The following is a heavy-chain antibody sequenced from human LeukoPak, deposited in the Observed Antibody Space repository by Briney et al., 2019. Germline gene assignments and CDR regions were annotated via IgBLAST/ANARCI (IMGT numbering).Heavy chain of an antibody. CDR3: ARDLYCTNGVCYLRPYYFDH. Sequence: ASVKVSCKASGYTFTGYYMHWVRQAPGQGLEWMGWINPNSGGTNYAQKFQGRVTMTRDTSISTAYMELSRLRSDDTAVYYCARDLYCTNGVCYLRPYYFDHWGQGTLVTVSS. J-gene: IGHJ4*02. CDR2: INPNSGGT. CDR1: GYTFTGYY. D-gene: IGHD2-8*01. V-gene: IGHV1-2*02.